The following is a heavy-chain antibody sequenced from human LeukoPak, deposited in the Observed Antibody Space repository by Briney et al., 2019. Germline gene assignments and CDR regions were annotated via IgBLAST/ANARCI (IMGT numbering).Heavy chain of an antibody. V-gene: IGHV3-11*04. D-gene: IGHD5-18*01. CDR3: APPGGYSYGKDAFDI. CDR1: GFTFSDYY. Sequence: NTGGSLRLSCAASGFTFSDYYMSWIRQAPGKGLEWVSYISSSGSTIYYADSVKGRFTISRDNAKNSLYLQMNSLRAEDTAVYYCAPPGGYSYGKDAFDIWGQGTMVTVSS. CDR2: ISSSGSTI. J-gene: IGHJ3*02.